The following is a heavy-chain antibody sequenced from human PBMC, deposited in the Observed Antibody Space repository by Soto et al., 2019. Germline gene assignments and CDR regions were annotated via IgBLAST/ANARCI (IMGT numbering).Heavy chain of an antibody. Sequence: GGSLRLSCAASGFTVSSNYMSWVRQAPGKGLEWVSVIYSGGSTYYADSVKGRFTISRHNSKNTLYLQMNSLRAEDTAVYYCARGKRGYSLHFFDYWGQGTLVTVSS. CDR1: GFTVSSNY. CDR2: IYSGGST. D-gene: IGHD5-18*01. J-gene: IGHJ4*02. V-gene: IGHV3-53*04. CDR3: ARGKRGYSLHFFDY.